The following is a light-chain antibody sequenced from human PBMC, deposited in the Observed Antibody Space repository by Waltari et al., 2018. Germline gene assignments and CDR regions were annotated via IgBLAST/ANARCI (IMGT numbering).Light chain of an antibody. V-gene: IGLV2-23*02. CDR1: SRDVGNYDL. CDR3: CSYAGDHSVV. J-gene: IGLJ2*01. Sequence: QSALPQPVSVSGAAGQSIPISCTASSRDVGNYDLVSWYQQHPGKAPILIIYEVTKRPSGVSDRFSGSKSGNTASLTISGLQAEDETDYYCCSYAGDHSVVFGGGTKVTVL. CDR2: EVT.